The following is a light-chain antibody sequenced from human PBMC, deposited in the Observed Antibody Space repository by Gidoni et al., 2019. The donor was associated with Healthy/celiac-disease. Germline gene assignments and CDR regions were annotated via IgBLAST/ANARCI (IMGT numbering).Light chain of an antibody. CDR3: QAWDSSTAE. Sequence: SYELTQPPSVSVSPGQTASITCSGVKLGYKYACWYQQKPGQSPVLVIYQDSKRPSGIPERFSGSNSGNTATLTISGTQAMDEADYYCQAWDSSTAEFGGGTKLTVL. CDR2: QDS. V-gene: IGLV3-1*01. CDR1: KLGYKY. J-gene: IGLJ2*01.